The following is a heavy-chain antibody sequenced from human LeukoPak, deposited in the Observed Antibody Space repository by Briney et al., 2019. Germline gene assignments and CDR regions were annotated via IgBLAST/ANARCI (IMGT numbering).Heavy chain of an antibody. CDR3: AKDRLGALLYFDI. Sequence: SETLSLTCTVSGGSISSSRYFWGWIRQPPGKGLEWIGSISYTGSTYYNPSLKSRVIISVDTSKNQFSLKLSSVTAADTAVYYCAKDRLGALLYFDIWGQGTMVTVSS. CDR1: GGSISSSRYF. V-gene: IGHV4-39*02. J-gene: IGHJ3*02. CDR2: ISYTGST. D-gene: IGHD3-10*01.